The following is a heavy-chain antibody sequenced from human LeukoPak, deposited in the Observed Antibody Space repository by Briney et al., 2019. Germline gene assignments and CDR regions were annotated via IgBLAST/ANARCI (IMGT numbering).Heavy chain of an antibody. Sequence: ASVKVSCKASGGTFSSYAISWVRQAPGQGLEWMGGIIPIFGTANYAQKFQGRVTITTDESTSTAYMELSSLRSEDTAVYYCARGREVLLWFGELSTPHYYYYYMDVWGKGTTVTVSS. V-gene: IGHV1-69*05. CDR1: GGTFSSYA. CDR2: IIPIFGTA. J-gene: IGHJ6*03. D-gene: IGHD3-10*01. CDR3: ARGREVLLWFGELSTPHYYYYYMDV.